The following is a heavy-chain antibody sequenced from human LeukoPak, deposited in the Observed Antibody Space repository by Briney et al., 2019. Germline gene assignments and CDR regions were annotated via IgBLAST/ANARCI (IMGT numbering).Heavy chain of an antibody. J-gene: IGHJ4*02. CDR3: ARDRKYYASGQFDY. CDR1: GYSLTDHS. CDR2: INARSDAT. Sequence: ASVKVSCKASGYSLTDHSLHWVRQAPGQGLEWMGWINARSDATNFAQKFQDRLSVTRDTSTNTAYMELTRLRSDDTAVYFCARDRKYYASGQFDYWGQGTQVTVSS. V-gene: IGHV1-2*02. D-gene: IGHD3-10*01.